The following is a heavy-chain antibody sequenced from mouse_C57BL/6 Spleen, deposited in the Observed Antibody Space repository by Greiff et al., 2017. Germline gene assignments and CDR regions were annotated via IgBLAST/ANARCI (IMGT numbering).Heavy chain of an antibody. CDR2: INPGNGGT. J-gene: IGHJ4*01. CDR1: GYAFTNYL. Sequence: QVHVKQSGAELVRPGTSVKVSCKASGYAFTNYLIEWVKQRPGQSLEWIGEINPGNGGTNYNEKFKGKATLTADKSSSTAYMQLSSLTSEDSAVYVCARRGYGSSYGDYWGQGTSVTVSS. V-gene: IGHV1-54*01. D-gene: IGHD1-1*01. CDR3: ARRGYGSSYGDY.